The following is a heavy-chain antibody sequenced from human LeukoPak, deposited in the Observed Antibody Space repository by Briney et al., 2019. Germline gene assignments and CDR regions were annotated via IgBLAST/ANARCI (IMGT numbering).Heavy chain of an antibody. V-gene: IGHV3-48*01. Sequence: GSLRLSCVVSGFTFDSYSMNWVRQAPGKGLEWILYISNSGSPIYYADSVKGRFTISRDKDKSSLYLQMNSLAADDTAVYYCARGLALGLTVTPKAFDYWGQGTLVTVSS. CDR1: GFTFDSYS. CDR3: ARGLALGLTVTPKAFDY. CDR2: ISNSGSPI. J-gene: IGHJ4*02. D-gene: IGHD4-11*01.